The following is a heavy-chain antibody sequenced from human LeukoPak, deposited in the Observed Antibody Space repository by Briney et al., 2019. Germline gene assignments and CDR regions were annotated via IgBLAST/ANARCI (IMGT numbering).Heavy chain of an antibody. CDR3: AKRGFCSGGSCYSFHFDY. V-gene: IGHV3-30*18. Sequence: GGSLRLSCTASGFTFNSHGMHWVRQAPGKGLEGVALISYEGSNIKYADCVKGRFTISRDNSKNTLYLQMNSLRAEDTALYYCAKRGFCSGGSCYSFHFDYWGQGTLVTVSS. D-gene: IGHD2-15*01. CDR2: ISYEGSNI. J-gene: IGHJ4*02. CDR1: GFTFNSHG.